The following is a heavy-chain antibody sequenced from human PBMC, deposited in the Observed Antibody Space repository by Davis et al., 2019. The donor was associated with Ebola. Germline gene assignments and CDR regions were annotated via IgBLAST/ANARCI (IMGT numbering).Heavy chain of an antibody. CDR1: GFTFSSYA. J-gene: IGHJ4*02. V-gene: IGHV3-23*01. CDR2: ISGSGGST. CDR3: AKDLGIALEYYFDY. D-gene: IGHD6-13*01. Sequence: GESLKISCAASGFTFSSYAMSWVRQAPGKGLEWVSGISGSGGSTYYADSVKGRFTISRDNSKNTLYLQMNSLRAEDTAVYYCAKDLGIALEYYFDYWGQGTLVTVSS.